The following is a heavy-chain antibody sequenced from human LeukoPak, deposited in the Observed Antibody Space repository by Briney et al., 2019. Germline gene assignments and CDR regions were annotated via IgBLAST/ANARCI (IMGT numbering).Heavy chain of an antibody. J-gene: IGHJ6*03. Sequence: PGGSLRLSCAASGFTFSSYWMHWVRQAPGKGLVWVSRINSDGSSTSYADSVKGRFTISRDNAKNTLYLQMNSLRAEDTAVYYCARNARYGPLAHYYYYMDVWGKGTTVTISS. V-gene: IGHV3-74*01. D-gene: IGHD4-17*01. CDR3: ARNARYGPLAHYYYYMDV. CDR1: GFTFSSYW. CDR2: INSDGSST.